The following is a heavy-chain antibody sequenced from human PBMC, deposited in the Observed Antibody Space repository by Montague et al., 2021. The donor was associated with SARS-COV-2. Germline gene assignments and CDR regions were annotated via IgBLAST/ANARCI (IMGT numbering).Heavy chain of an antibody. V-gene: IGHV4-59*01. J-gene: IGHJ5*02. D-gene: IGHD3-3*01. CDR3: ARCITIFGVVGGWFDP. CDR2: IYYSGST. CDR1: GGSISSYY. Sequence: SETLSLTCTVSGGSISSYYWSWIRQPPGKGLELIGYIYYSGSTNYNPSLKSRVTISVDTSKNQFSLKLSSVTAADTAVYYCARCITIFGVVGGWFDPWGQGTLVTVSS.